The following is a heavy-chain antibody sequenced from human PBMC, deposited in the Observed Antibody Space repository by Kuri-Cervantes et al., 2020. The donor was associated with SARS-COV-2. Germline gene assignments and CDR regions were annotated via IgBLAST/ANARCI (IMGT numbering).Heavy chain of an antibody. V-gene: IGHV3-21*01. J-gene: IGHJ4*02. CDR2: ISSSSSYI. Sequence: GESLKISCAASGFTFCSYAMHWVRQAPGRGLEWVSSISSSSSYIYYADSVKGRFTISRDNAKNSLYLQMNSLRAEDTAVYYCARGQLWFDYWGQGTLVTVSS. CDR1: GFTFCSYA. CDR3: ARGQLWFDY. D-gene: IGHD5-18*01.